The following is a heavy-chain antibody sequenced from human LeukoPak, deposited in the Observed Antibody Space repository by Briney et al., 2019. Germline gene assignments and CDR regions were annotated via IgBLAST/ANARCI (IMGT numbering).Heavy chain of an antibody. J-gene: IGHJ4*02. CDR1: GFTVNSNY. V-gene: IGHV3-23*01. D-gene: IGHD5-12*01. CDR2: ISGSGGST. Sequence: PGGSLRLSCAASGFTVNSNYMSWVRQAPGKGLEWVSAISGSGGSTYYADSVKGRFTISRVNSKNTLYLQMNSLRAEDTAVYYCANKRGLRSVGYWGQGTLVTVSS. CDR3: ANKRGLRSVGY.